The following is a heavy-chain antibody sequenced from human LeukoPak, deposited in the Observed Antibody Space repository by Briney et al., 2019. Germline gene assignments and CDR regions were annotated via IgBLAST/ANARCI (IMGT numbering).Heavy chain of an antibody. Sequence: GASVKVSCKASGYTFTTYKMHWVRQAPGQGLEWMGILNPSGSGTRNAQKFQGRVTMTRDTSTSTVYMELSSLRSEDTAVYYCAKDGGTYSAVYWGQGTLVTVSS. J-gene: IGHJ4*02. CDR3: AKDGGTYSAVY. V-gene: IGHV1-46*01. D-gene: IGHD1-26*01. CDR1: GYTFTTYK. CDR2: LNPSGSGT.